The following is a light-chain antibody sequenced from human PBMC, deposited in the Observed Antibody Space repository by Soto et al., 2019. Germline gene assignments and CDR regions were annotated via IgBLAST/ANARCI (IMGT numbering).Light chain of an antibody. CDR1: QGISNY. J-gene: IGKJ3*01. CDR2: ATS. V-gene: IGKV1-27*01. Sequence: DIQMTQSPSSLAASVGDRVPIPCRASQGISNYLAWYQQKPRKAPMLLIYATSTLQSGVSYWFTGSGSGTDFTLTISSLQPEDVATYYCQKYNWPPFTFGPGTKVDI. CDR3: QKYNWPPFT.